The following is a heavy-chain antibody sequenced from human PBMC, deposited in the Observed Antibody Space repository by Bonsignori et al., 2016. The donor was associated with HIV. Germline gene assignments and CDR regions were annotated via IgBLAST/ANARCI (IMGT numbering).Heavy chain of an antibody. CDR3: ARVGYSHGYGY. J-gene: IGHJ4*02. D-gene: IGHD5-18*01. V-gene: IGHV3-74*01. CDR2: INSDGSST. Sequence: WIRQPPGKGLVWLSRINSDGSSTSYADSVKGRFTISRDNAKNTLYLQMNSLRAEDTAVYYCARVGYSHGYGYWGQGTLVTVSS.